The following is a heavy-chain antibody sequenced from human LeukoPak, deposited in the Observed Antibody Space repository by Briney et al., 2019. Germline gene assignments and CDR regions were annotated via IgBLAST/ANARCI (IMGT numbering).Heavy chain of an antibody. CDR2: INAYNGNT. CDR1: GYTFTGYG. J-gene: IGHJ3*02. D-gene: IGHD3-9*01. V-gene: IGHV1-18*01. CDR3: ARDQVDWLNSAFDI. Sequence: ASVKVSCKASGYTFTGYGISWVRQAPGQGLEWMGWINAYNGNTYYAQQLQGRVTMTTDTSTTTAYLELRSLRSDDTAVYYCARDQVDWLNSAFDIWGQGTMVTVSS.